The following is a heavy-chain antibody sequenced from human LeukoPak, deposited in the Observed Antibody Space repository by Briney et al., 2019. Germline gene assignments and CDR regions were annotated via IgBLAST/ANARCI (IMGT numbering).Heavy chain of an antibody. J-gene: IGHJ4*02. Sequence: GGSLRLSCSTSGFTFGDYDMTWVRQAPGKGLEWVANIKHDGSEKYYVDFVKGRFTISRDNAKSSLYLQMNSLRAEDTAVYYCARTLSYFSSWFKPVPLPDYWGQGTLVTVSS. CDR3: ARTLSYFSSWFKPVPLPDY. V-gene: IGHV3-7*01. D-gene: IGHD6-13*01. CDR2: IKHDGSEK. CDR1: GFTFGDYD.